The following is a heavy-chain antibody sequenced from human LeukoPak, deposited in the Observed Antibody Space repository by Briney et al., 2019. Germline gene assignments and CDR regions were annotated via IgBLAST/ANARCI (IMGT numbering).Heavy chain of an antibody. J-gene: IGHJ4*02. Sequence: GGSLRLSCEASGFTFSSYFMAWVRQAPGKGLEWVANINPAGSDTYYVDSVKGRFTICRDNSKNALYLQMNSLKAEDTAVYYCARGASLYSSGWYYAYWGQGTLVTVSS. D-gene: IGHD6-19*01. V-gene: IGHV3-7*01. CDR1: GFTFSSYF. CDR2: INPAGSDT. CDR3: ARGASLYSSGWYYAY.